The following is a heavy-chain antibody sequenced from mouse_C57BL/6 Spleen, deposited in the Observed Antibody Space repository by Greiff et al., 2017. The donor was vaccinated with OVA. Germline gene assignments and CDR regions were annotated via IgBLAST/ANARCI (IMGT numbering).Heavy chain of an antibody. CDR1: GFTFSSYG. J-gene: IGHJ2*01. CDR3: ARHGDVVTTYDY. D-gene: IGHD2-2*01. CDR2: ISSGGGYT. V-gene: IGHV5-6*02. Sequence: EVKLVESGGDLVKPGGSLKLSCAASGFTFSSYGMSWVRQTPDKRLEWVATISSGGGYTYYPDSVKGRFTISRDNAKNTLYLQMSSLKSEDTAMYYCARHGDVVTTYDYWGQGTTLTVSS.